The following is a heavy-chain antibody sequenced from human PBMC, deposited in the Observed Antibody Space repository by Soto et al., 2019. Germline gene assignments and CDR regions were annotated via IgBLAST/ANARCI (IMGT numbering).Heavy chain of an antibody. CDR3: AASCVACGGFNYYGMDV. CDR1: GGSISSYY. Sequence: SETLSLTCTVSGGSISSYYWSWIRQPPGKGLEWIGNIYYSGSTYYNPSLKSRVTISVDTSKNQFSLKLSSVTAADTAVYYCAASCVACGGFNYYGMDVWGQGTTVTVSS. CDR2: IYYSGST. D-gene: IGHD2-21*01. J-gene: IGHJ6*02. V-gene: IGHV4-59*06.